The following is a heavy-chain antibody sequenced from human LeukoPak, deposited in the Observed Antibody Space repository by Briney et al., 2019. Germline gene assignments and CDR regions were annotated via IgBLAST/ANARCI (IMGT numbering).Heavy chain of an antibody. D-gene: IGHD3-22*01. CDR3: ARDSSYYDSSGYRTQPFDY. CDR2: INPSGGST. CDR1: GYTFTSYG. V-gene: IGHV1-46*01. J-gene: IGHJ4*02. Sequence: ASVKVSCKASGYTFTSYGISWVRQAPGQGLEWMGIINPSGGSTSYAQKFQGRVTMTRDTSTSTVYMELSSLRSGDTAVYYCARDSSYYDSSGYRTQPFDYWGQGTLVTVSS.